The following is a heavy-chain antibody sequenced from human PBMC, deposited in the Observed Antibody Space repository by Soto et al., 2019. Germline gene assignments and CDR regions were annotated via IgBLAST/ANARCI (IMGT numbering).Heavy chain of an antibody. D-gene: IGHD3-16*01. Sequence: QVQLVESGGGVVQSGRSLRLSCAASGFTLSSYAMYWVRQAPGKGLEWVAVISYDGSNKYYADSVKGRFTISRDNSKNTLFLQMNRLRVEDTAVFYCARDSFPTTTKGLGVYLYYGVDVWGQGTTVTVSS. V-gene: IGHV3-30-3*01. CDR2: ISYDGSNK. J-gene: IGHJ6*02. CDR1: GFTLSSYA. CDR3: ARDSFPTTTKGLGVYLYYGVDV.